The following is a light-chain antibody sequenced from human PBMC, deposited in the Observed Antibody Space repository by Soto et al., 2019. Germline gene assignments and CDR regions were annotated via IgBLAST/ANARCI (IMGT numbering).Light chain of an antibody. CDR3: CSYTTINTVV. J-gene: IGLJ1*01. V-gene: IGLV2-14*03. Sequence: QSALTQPASVSGSPGQSITISCTGTSSDVCGTNFLSWYQQHPDKAPKLLIYSITNRPSGVSNRFSGSKSGSTASLTISGLQTDDEADYFCCSYTTINTVVFGTGTKLTVL. CDR2: SIT. CDR1: SSDVCGTNF.